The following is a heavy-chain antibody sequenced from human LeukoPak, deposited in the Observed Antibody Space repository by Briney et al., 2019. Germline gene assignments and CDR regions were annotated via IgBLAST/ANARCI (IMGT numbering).Heavy chain of an antibody. D-gene: IGHD4-23*01. CDR2: INHSGST. CDR3: ARGPDYGGPFDY. J-gene: IGHJ4*02. V-gene: IGHV4-34*01. CDR1: GGSFSGYY. Sequence: PSETLSLTCAVYGGSFSGYYWSWIRQPPGKGLEWIGEINHSGSTNYNPSLKSRVTISVDTSKNQFSLKLSSVTAADTAVYYCARGPDYGGPFDYWGQGTPVTVSS.